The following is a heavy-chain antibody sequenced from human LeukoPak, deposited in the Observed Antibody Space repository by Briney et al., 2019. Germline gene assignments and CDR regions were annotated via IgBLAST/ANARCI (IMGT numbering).Heavy chain of an antibody. CDR3: ARVDTAMVQGLDY. D-gene: IGHD5-18*01. V-gene: IGHV3-7*03. J-gene: IGHJ4*02. CDR1: GFTFSSYW. CDR2: IKQDGSEK. Sequence: GGSLRPSCAASGFTFSSYWMSWVRQAPGKGLEWVANIKQDGSEKYYVDSVKGRFTISRDNAKNSLYLQMNSLRAEDTAVYYCARVDTAMVQGLDYWGQGTLVTVSS.